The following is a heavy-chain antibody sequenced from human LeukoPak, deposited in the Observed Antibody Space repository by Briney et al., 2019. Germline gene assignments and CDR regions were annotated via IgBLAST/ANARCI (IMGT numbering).Heavy chain of an antibody. J-gene: IGHJ3*02. CDR1: GFTFSRYW. CDR2: INSDVSST. D-gene: IGHD3-22*01. CDR3: ARGYDSSGYYYADAFDI. V-gene: IGHV3-74*01. Sequence: GGSLRLSCAASGFTFSRYWMHWVRQAPGKGLVWVSRINSDVSSTSYADSVKGRFTISRDNAKNTLYLQMNSLRAEDTAVYYCARGYDSSGYYYADAFDIWGHGTTVTVSS.